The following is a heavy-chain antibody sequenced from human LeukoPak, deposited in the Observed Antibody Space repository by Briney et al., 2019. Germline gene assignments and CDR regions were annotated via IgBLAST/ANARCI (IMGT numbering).Heavy chain of an antibody. Sequence: GGSLRLSCAASGFTFSSYSMNWVRQAPGKGLEWVSSISSSSSYIYYADPVKGRFTISRDNAKNSLYLQMNSLRAEDTAVYYCARDISGYDFGAFDIWGQGTMVTVSS. V-gene: IGHV3-21*01. J-gene: IGHJ3*02. CDR1: GFTFSSYS. D-gene: IGHD5-12*01. CDR2: ISSSSSYI. CDR3: ARDISGYDFGAFDI.